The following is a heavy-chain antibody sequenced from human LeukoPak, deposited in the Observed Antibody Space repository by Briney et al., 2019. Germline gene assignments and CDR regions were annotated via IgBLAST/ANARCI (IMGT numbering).Heavy chain of an antibody. J-gene: IGHJ4*02. CDR2: ICDRGRPL. CDR3: ARDRLGDYDHSGYYDK. V-gene: IGHV3-11*01. CDR1: GFTFSDYY. D-gene: IGHD3-22*01. Sequence: PGGPLRLSCAASGFTFSDYYMSWIRQAPGRGLEWVSYICDRGRPLYYADSVKGRFTISRDNDKNSVYLQMNNLRAEDTAVYYCARDRLGDYDHSGYYDKWGQGTLVTVSS.